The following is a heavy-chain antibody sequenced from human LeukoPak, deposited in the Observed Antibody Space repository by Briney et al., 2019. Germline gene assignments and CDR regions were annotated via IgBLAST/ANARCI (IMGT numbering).Heavy chain of an antibody. V-gene: IGHV4-59*01. J-gene: IGHJ4*02. CDR2: SYHRGST. Sequence: SETLSLTCTVSGGSISDYYWRWIRQPPGKGLEWIGCSYHRGSTSYNPYLKSRVAISVDPSKNKFSLKMTSVTAADTAVYYCARDRELGYWGQGTLVTVSS. CDR1: GGSISDYY. D-gene: IGHD1-1*01. CDR3: ARDRELGY.